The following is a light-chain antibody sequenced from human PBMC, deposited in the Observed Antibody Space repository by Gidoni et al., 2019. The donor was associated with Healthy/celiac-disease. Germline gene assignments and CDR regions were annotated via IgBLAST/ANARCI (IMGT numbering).Light chain of an antibody. J-gene: IGKJ5*01. Sequence: EIVLTQFPATLSLSPGERATLSCRASQSVSSYLAWYQQKPGQAPRLLIYDASNRATGIPARFSGSGSGTDFTLTISSLEPEDFAVYYCQQRSNWPLLTFGQGTRLEIK. CDR2: DAS. CDR1: QSVSSY. CDR3: QQRSNWPLLT. V-gene: IGKV3-11*01.